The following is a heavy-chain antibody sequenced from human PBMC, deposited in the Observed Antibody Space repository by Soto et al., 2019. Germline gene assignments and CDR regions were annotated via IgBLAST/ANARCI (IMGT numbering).Heavy chain of an antibody. Sequence: GGSLRLSCAASGFTFDDYAMHWVRQAPGKGLEWVSGISWNSGSIGYADSVKGRFTISRDNAKNSLYLQMNSLRAEDTALYYCAKGRQLEPHDAFDIWGQGTMVTVSS. V-gene: IGHV3-9*01. CDR2: ISWNSGSI. CDR3: AKGRQLEPHDAFDI. CDR1: GFTFDDYA. D-gene: IGHD1-1*01. J-gene: IGHJ3*02.